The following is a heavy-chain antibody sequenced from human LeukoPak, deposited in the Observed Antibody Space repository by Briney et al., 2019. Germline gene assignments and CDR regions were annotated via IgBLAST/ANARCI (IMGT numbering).Heavy chain of an antibody. D-gene: IGHD1-26*01. Sequence: ASVKVSCKASGYTLTNYDINWVRQATGQGLEWMGWMNPNSGHTGYTQKFQGRVTMTRDTSISTAYMELSSLKSEDTAVYYCVRVQSGSYARYGMDVWGQGTTVTVFS. J-gene: IGHJ6*02. CDR3: VRVQSGSYARYGMDV. V-gene: IGHV1-8*01. CDR2: MNPNSGHT. CDR1: GYTLTNYD.